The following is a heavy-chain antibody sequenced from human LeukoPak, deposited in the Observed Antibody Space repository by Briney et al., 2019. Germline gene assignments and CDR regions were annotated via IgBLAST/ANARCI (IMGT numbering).Heavy chain of an antibody. CDR1: GYSISSGYY. CDR3: AREVYYYGSGSYRERIGHFQH. J-gene: IGHJ1*01. CDR2: IYHSGST. V-gene: IGHV4-38-2*02. D-gene: IGHD3-10*01. Sequence: SETLSLTCAVSGYSISSGYYWGWIRQPPGKGLEWIGSIYHSGSTYYNPSLKSRVTISVDTPKNQFSLKLSSVTAADTAVYYCAREVYYYGSGSYRERIGHFQHWGQGTLVTVSS.